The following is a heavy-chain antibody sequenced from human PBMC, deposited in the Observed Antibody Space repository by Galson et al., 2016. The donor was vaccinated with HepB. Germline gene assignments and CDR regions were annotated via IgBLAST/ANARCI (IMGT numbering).Heavy chain of an antibody. CDR2: IYYTGTA. V-gene: IGHV4-61*08. CDR1: GVSVTSAGSY. D-gene: IGHD3-10*01. Sequence: SETLSLTCTVSGVSVTSAGSYWSWIRQPPGKGLHWLGHIYYTGTADYNPSLKSRVTMSVDTSKNQFSLRLMSVTAADTAIYYCVSYLIQAWVGSDAFDTLGKGKRASVSS. J-gene: IGHJ3*02. CDR3: VSYLIQAWVGSDAFDT.